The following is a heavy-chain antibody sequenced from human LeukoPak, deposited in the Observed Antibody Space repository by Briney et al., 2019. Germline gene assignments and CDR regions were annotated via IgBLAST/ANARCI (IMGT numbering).Heavy chain of an antibody. J-gene: IGHJ4*02. CDR2: ISGDDERR. Sequence: GGSLRLSCAASGFRVNSDDINWVRQAPGKGLEWVSSISGDDERRFYAGSVKGRFAISKDNSQNTVYLQLNSLRVEDTAVYYCAKVNWYYNSGTYAGDCWGQGTLVTVSS. CDR1: GFRVNSDD. D-gene: IGHD3-10*01. V-gene: IGHV3-23*01. CDR3: AKVNWYYNSGTYAGDC.